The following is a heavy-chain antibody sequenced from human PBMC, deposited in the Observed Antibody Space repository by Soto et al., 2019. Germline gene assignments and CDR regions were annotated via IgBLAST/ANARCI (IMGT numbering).Heavy chain of an antibody. CDR3: TRDRSSFMRGRIRGPYGGLDV. CDR2: INSVASYV. V-gene: IGHV3-21*01. J-gene: IGHJ6*02. CDR1: RFAFSSYS. Sequence: QLVESGGGLVKPGGSLRVSCAASRFAFSSYSMHWVRQAPMKGLEWVASINSVASYVYYADSVEGRFTISRDNAKNSVYLKRTSLRAEDTAVYYCTRDRSSFMRGRIRGPYGGLDVWGQGTTVLVS. D-gene: IGHD3-10*01.